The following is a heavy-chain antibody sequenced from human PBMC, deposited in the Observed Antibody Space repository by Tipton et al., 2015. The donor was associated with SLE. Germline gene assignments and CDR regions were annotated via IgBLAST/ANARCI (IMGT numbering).Heavy chain of an antibody. V-gene: IGHV4-34*01. Sequence: TLSLTCAVYGGSFSGYYWSWIRQPPGKGLEWIGEINHSGSTNYNPSLKSRVTISVDTSKNQFSLKLSSVTAADMAVYYCARVYGDYVGYWGQGTLVTVSS. D-gene: IGHD4-17*01. J-gene: IGHJ4*02. CDR2: INHSGST. CDR1: GGSFSGYY. CDR3: ARVYGDYVGY.